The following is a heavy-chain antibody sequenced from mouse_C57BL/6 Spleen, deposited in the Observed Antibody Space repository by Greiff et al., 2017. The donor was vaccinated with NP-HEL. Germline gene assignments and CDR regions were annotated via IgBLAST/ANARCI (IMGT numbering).Heavy chain of an antibody. V-gene: IGHV1-61*01. Sequence: QVQLQQPGAELVRPGSSVKLSCKASGYTFTSYWMDWVKQRPGQGLEWIGNIYPSDSETHYNQKFKDKATLTVDKSSSTAYMQLSSLTYEDSAVYYCAVYYYGSSLYYFDYWGQGTTLTVSS. CDR3: AVYYYGSSLYYFDY. J-gene: IGHJ2*01. D-gene: IGHD1-1*01. CDR2: IYPSDSET. CDR1: GYTFTSYW.